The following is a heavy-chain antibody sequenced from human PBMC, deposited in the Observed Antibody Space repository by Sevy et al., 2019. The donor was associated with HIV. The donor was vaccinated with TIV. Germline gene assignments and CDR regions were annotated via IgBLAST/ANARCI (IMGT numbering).Heavy chain of an antibody. CDR1: RYTLTQLS. CDR3: ATTKDYYENSGDPFDY. V-gene: IGHV1-24*01. J-gene: IGHJ4*02. D-gene: IGHD3-22*01. CDR2: FDPEDDET. Sequence: ALVKVSCKVSRYTLTQLSMHWVRQVPGKGLEWMGSFDPEDDETIYAQKFQGRLTMTEDTSTDTAYMELSSLRSEDTAVYYCATTKDYYENSGDPFDYWGQGTLVTVSS.